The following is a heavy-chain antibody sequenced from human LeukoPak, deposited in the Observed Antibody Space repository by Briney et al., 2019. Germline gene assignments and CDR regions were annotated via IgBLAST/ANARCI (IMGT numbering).Heavy chain of an antibody. V-gene: IGHV4-38-2*02. Sequence: SETLSLTCTVSGYSISSGYYWGWIRQPPGRGLAWTGSIYHSGSTYYNPSLKGPATLPVATSKNRFSLKLSSVTAADTAVYYCARRVHYNDTSGYSYYFDYWGQGTLVTVSS. CDR2: IYHSGST. D-gene: IGHD3-22*01. CDR1: GYSISSGYY. J-gene: IGHJ4*02. CDR3: ARRVHYNDTSGYSYYFDY.